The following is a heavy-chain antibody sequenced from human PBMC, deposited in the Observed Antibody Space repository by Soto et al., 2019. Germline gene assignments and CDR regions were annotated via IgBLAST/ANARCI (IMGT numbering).Heavy chain of an antibody. CDR2: ISLYSDGT. J-gene: IGHJ5*02. V-gene: IGHV1-18*01. CDR3: ARVLPGAEAWFGT. CDR1: GYTFSNYG. Sequence: ASVKVSCKTSGYTFSNYGITWVRQAPGQPLEWLGWISLYSDGTNYAQKFQGRVSMTTDTSTTTAYMELRSLRSDDTAVYYCARVLPGAEAWFGTWGQGTLVTVSS. D-gene: IGHD2-2*01.